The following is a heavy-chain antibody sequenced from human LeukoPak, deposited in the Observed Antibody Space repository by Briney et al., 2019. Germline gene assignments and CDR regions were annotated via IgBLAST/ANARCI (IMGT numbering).Heavy chain of an antibody. CDR2: INHSGST. J-gene: IGHJ4*02. V-gene: IGHV4-34*01. D-gene: IGHD3-22*01. Sequence: PSETLSLTCAVYGGSFSGYYWSWIRQPPGKGLEWIGEINHSGSTNYNPSLKSRVTISVDTSKNQFSLKLSSVTAADTAVYYCAMYYYDSSGYYYIDYWGQGTLVTVSS. CDR3: AMYYYDSSGYYYIDY. CDR1: GGSFSGYY.